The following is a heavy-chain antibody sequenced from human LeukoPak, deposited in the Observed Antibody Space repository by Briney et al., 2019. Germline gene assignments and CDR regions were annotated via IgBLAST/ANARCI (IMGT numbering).Heavy chain of an antibody. J-gene: IGHJ2*01. Sequence: ASVKVSCKASGYTFTGYYMHWVRQAPGQGLEWMGWINPNSGGTNYAQKFQGRVTMTRDTSISTAYMELSSLRSEDTAVYYCARDGGSYQFGSWYFDLWGRGTLVTVSS. CDR2: INPNSGGT. D-gene: IGHD1-26*01. CDR3: ARDGGSYQFGSWYFDL. CDR1: GYTFTGYY. V-gene: IGHV1-2*02.